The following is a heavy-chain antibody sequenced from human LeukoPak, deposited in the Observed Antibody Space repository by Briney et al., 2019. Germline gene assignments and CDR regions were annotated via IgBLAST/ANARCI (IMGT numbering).Heavy chain of an antibody. D-gene: IGHD5-12*01. CDR2: IHHSGST. CDR1: GGSISSGNW. V-gene: IGHV4-4*02. Sequence: PSETLSLTCAVSGGSISSGNWWSWVRQPPGTGLEWIGEIHHSGSTNYNPSLKSRVTISVDNSKNQFSLKVRSVTAADTAVYYCWHSGYESGFDYWGQGTLVTVSS. J-gene: IGHJ4*02. CDR3: WHSGYESGFDY.